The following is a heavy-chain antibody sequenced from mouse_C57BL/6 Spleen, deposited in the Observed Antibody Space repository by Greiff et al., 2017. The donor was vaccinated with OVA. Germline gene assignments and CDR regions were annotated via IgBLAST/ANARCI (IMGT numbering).Heavy chain of an antibody. Sequence: QVQLQQPGAELVKPGASVKLSCKASGYTFTSYWMHWVKQRPGQGLEWIGMIHPNSGSTNYNEKFKSKATLTVDKSSSTAYMQLSSLTSEDSAVYYCARDDYDQAWVAYWGQGTLVTVSA. D-gene: IGHD2-4*01. J-gene: IGHJ3*01. CDR3: ARDDYDQAWVAY. CDR2: IHPNSGST. V-gene: IGHV1-64*01. CDR1: GYTFTSYW.